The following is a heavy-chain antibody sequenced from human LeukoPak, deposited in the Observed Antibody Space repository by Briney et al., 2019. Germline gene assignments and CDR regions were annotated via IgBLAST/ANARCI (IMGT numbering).Heavy chain of an antibody. D-gene: IGHD3-16*01. V-gene: IGHV3-23*01. CDR1: GFTFSSYA. CDR2: ISGSGGST. CDR3: AKNRRRIGFGDAFDI. Sequence: PGGSLRLSCAASGFTFSSYAMSWVRQAPGKGLEWVSAISGSGGSTYYADSVKGRFTISRDNSKNTLYLQMNSLRAEDTAVYCCAKNRRRIGFGDAFDIWGQGTMVTVSS. J-gene: IGHJ3*02.